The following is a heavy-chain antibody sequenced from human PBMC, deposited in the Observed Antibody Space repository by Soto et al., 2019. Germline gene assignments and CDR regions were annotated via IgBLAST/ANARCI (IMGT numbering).Heavy chain of an antibody. CDR3: ARDSGYGAGASVNHYLDY. V-gene: IGHV3-53*01. CDR2: ISSGGSA. CDR1: GFTVSSNY. J-gene: IGHJ4*01. D-gene: IGHD3-10*01. Sequence: GGSLRLSCAASGFTVSSNYMRWVRQAPGKGLDWVSVISSGGSAYYADSVNGRFTISRDNSKYAVCLQMDSVRAEDTAVYYCARDSGYGAGASVNHYLDYGGYGTPVTVAS.